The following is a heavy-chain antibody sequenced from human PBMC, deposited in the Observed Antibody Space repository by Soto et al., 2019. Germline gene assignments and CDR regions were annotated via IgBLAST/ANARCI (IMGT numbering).Heavy chain of an antibody. D-gene: IGHD6-19*01. V-gene: IGHV1-18*01. J-gene: IGHJ4*02. Sequence: SVKVSCKASGYTFTGYGISWVRQATGQGLEWMGWISAYNGNTNYAQKLQGRVTMTTDTSTSTAYMELRSLRSDDTAVYYCARGPTAVAGREKFHYWGQGTLVTVSS. CDR1: GYTFTGYG. CDR3: ARGPTAVAGREKFHY. CDR2: ISAYNGNT.